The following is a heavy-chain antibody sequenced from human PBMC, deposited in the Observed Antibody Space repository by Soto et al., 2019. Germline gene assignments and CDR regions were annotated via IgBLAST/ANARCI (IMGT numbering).Heavy chain of an antibody. J-gene: IGHJ4*02. CDR2: INPNSGGT. CDR1: GYTFSDYY. D-gene: IGHD1-1*01. Sequence: QVQLVQSGAEVRKPGASVKVSCKASGYTFSDYYIHWVRQAPGQGLEWMGWINPNSGGTKSAPKFQGGVTMTRDTSITTGYMELSRLRSGDTAVYYCAREPATAKPEGVDFWGQGTLVTVSS. V-gene: IGHV1-2*02. CDR3: AREPATAKPEGVDF.